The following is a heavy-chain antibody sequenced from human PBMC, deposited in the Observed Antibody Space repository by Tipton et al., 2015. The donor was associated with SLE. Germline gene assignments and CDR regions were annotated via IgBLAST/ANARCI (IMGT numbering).Heavy chain of an antibody. CDR3: SKNLSPDIAVSGD. CDR1: GFTFSDGA. D-gene: IGHD6-19*01. J-gene: IGHJ4*02. CDR2: ISPTSVTR. Sequence: SLRLSCAASGFTFSDGAMSWVRQAPGKGLEWVSTISPTSVTRYYADSMKGRFTISRDNSQMTLFLQVNSLRAEDTAVYYCSKNLSPDIAVSGDWGQGTLVIVSS. V-gene: IGHV3-23*01.